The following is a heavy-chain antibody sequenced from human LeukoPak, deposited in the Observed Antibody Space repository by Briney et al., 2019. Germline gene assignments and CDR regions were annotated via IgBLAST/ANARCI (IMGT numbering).Heavy chain of an antibody. J-gene: IGHJ6*03. D-gene: IGHD2-2*02. CDR1: GITFSSNW. CDR3: ARDGCTSTSCYTRGDV. V-gene: IGHV3-7*01. CDR2: IKPDGSEK. Sequence: GGSLRLSCAAAGITFSSNWMSWVRQAPGKGLEWVANIKPDGSEKYYVDSVKGRFTISRDNAKNSLYLRMNSLRAEDSAVYYCARDGCTSTSCYTRGDVWGKGTMVTVSS.